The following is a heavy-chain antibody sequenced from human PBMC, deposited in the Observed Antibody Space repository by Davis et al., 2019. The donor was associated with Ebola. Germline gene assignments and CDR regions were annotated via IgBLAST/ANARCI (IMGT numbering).Heavy chain of an antibody. D-gene: IGHD6-19*01. V-gene: IGHV4-30-2*01. CDR3: ARDRGSGWNPDAFDI. J-gene: IGHJ3*02. Sequence: PSETLSLTCAVSGGSISSGGYSWSWIRQPPGKGLEWIGYIYHSGSTYYNPSLKSRVTISVDRSKNQFSLKLSSVTAADTAVYYCARDRGSGWNPDAFDIWGQGTMVTVSS. CDR2: IYHSGST. CDR1: GGSISSGGYS.